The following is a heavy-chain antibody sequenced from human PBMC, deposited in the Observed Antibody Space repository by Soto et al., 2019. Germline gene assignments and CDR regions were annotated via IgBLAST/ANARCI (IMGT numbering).Heavy chain of an antibody. CDR2: ISYSGST. J-gene: IGHJ4*02. CDR1: GGSINSDNYH. D-gene: IGHD2-8*02. Sequence: SETLSLTCIVSGGSINSDNYHWGWIRQPPGKGLEWIGSISYSGSTFYNSSLESRITISVDTSKNQFSLKLSSLTAADTAVYYCASHRSYWPVDQWGQVTLVTVS. V-gene: IGHV4-39*01. CDR3: ASHRSYWPVDQ.